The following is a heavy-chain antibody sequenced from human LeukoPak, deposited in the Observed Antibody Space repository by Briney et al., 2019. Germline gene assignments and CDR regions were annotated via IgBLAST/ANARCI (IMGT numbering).Heavy chain of an antibody. V-gene: IGHV4-34*01. Sequence: SETLSLTCAVYGGSFSGYYWSWIRQPPGKGLEWIGEINHSGSTNYNPSLKSRVTISVDASKNQFSLKLSSVTAADTAVYYCARFSDSSGYLWGQGTMVTVSS. D-gene: IGHD3-22*01. CDR1: GGSFSGYY. J-gene: IGHJ3*01. CDR2: INHSGST. CDR3: ARFSDSSGYL.